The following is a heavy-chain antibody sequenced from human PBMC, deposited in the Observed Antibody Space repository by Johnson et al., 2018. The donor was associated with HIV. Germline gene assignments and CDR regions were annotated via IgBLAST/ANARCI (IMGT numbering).Heavy chain of an antibody. V-gene: IGHV3-30*14. J-gene: IGHJ3*02. CDR1: GFTFSSYA. Sequence: QVQLVESGGGVVQPGRSLRLSCAASGFTFSSYALHWVRQAPAKGLEWVAVISFDGNNKNYADSVKGRFTISRDNSKNTLYVQMNSLRAEDTAVYYCARYPGWRGSYGSAFDIWGQGTMVIVSS. CDR3: ARYPGWRGSYGSAFDI. D-gene: IGHD3-10*01. CDR2: ISFDGNNK.